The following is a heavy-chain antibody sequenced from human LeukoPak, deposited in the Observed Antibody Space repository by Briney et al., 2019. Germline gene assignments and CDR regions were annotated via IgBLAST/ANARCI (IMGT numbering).Heavy chain of an antibody. CDR1: GFTFSSYS. J-gene: IGHJ6*03. Sequence: PGGSLRLSCAASGFTFSSYSMNWIRQAPGKGLEWVSSISSSSSYIYYADSVKGRFTISRDNAKNSLYLQMNSLRAEDTAVYYCAREGLYYLLWGRYYYYMDVWGKGTTVTVSS. V-gene: IGHV3-21*01. CDR2: ISSSSSYI. CDR3: AREGLYYLLWGRYYYYMDV. D-gene: IGHD2-2*01.